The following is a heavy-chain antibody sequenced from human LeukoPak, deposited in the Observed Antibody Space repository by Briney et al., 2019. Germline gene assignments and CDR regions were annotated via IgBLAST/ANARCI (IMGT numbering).Heavy chain of an antibody. CDR3: ASGTYYVISY. CDR1: GGSISSSY. CDR2: IYYSGST. Sequence: SETLSLTCTVSGGSISSSYWSWIRQPPGKGLEWIGYIYYSGSTNYNPSPKSRVTISVDTSKNQFSLKLSSVTAADTAVYYCASGTYYVISYWGQGTLVTVSS. J-gene: IGHJ4*02. D-gene: IGHD1-26*01. V-gene: IGHV4-59*01.